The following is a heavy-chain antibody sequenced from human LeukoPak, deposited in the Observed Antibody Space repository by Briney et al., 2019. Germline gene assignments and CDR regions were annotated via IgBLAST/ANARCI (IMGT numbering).Heavy chain of an antibody. D-gene: IGHD5-12*01. CDR3: ARDREYSGYEDSSLFDI. CDR1: GGSFSGYY. CDR2: INHSGST. V-gene: IGHV4-34*01. Sequence: SETLSLTCAVYGGSFSGYYWSWIRQPPGKGLEWIGEINHSGSTNYNPSLKSRVTISVDTSKNQFSLKLSSVTAADTAVYYCARDREYSGYEDSSLFDIWGQGTMVTVSS. J-gene: IGHJ3*02.